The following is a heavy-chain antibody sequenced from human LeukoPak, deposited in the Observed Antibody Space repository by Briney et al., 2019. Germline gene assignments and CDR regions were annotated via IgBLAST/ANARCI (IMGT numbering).Heavy chain of an antibody. J-gene: IGHJ5*02. CDR3: ATSVWFGASNNWFDP. D-gene: IGHD3-10*01. Sequence: SETLSLTCTVSGDSISSYYWSWIRQPPGKGLEWIGYIYYSGSTNYNPSLKSRVTISVETSKNQFSLKLSSVTAADTAVYYCATSVWFGASNNWFDPWGQGTLVTVSS. V-gene: IGHV4-59*01. CDR1: GDSISSYY. CDR2: IYYSGST.